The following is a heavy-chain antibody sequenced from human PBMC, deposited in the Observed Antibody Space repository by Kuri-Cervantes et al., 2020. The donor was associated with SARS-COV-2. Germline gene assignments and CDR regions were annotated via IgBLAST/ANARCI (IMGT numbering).Heavy chain of an antibody. J-gene: IGHJ4*02. CDR1: GFTFNSYA. D-gene: IGHD2-8*01. CDR2: ISYDGNNK. Sequence: GESLKISCLASGFTFNSYAMFWVRQAPGKGLEWVAVISYDGNNKNCTASGKGRFIISRDNSRNTLYLQMRSLRTEDTAFYYCAKDRVGVLDSWGQGTLVTVSS. CDR3: AKDRVGVLDS. V-gene: IGHV3-30-3*01.